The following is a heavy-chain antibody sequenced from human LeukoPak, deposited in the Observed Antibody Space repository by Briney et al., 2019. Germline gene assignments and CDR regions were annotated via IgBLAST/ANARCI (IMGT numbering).Heavy chain of an antibody. D-gene: IGHD2-2*02. CDR2: VYYTGST. J-gene: IGHJ4*02. CDR3: TTSRTNDCSSPSCYTDY. CDR1: GASVYTSSSY. V-gene: IGHV4-39*01. Sequence: SETLSLTCTVSGASVYTSSSYWGWIRQPPGKGLEWIASVYYTGSTYYSPSLKSRATISVDTSKNQFSLELNSVTAADTAVYYCTTSRTNDCSSPSCYTDYWGQGTLVTVSS.